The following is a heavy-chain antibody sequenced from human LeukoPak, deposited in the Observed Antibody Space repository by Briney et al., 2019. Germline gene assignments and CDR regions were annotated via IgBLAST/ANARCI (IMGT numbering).Heavy chain of an antibody. CDR1: GGSISSSSYY. V-gene: IGHV4-39*01. J-gene: IGHJ5*02. Sequence: PSETLSLTCTVSGGSISSSSYYWGWIRQPPGKGLEWIVSIYYSGSTYYNPSLKSRVTISVYTSKNQFSLKLSSVTAADPAVYSCAKPRKNNCSAPWGRGPLVPAPS. CDR2: IYYSGST. CDR3: AKPRKNNCSAP.